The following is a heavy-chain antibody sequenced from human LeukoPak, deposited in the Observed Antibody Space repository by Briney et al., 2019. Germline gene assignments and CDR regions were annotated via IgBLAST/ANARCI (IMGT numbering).Heavy chain of an antibody. Sequence: PGGSLRLSCAASGFTFSRYWMHWVRRAPGKGLVWVSRMNTDGSRTDYADSVKGRFTISRDNAKNTLYLQMNSLGVEVTAVYSCASDFGGHDDFWGQGILVTVSS. CDR3: ASDFGGHDDF. V-gene: IGHV3-74*01. CDR2: MNTDGSRT. D-gene: IGHD4-23*01. J-gene: IGHJ4*02. CDR1: GFTFSRYW.